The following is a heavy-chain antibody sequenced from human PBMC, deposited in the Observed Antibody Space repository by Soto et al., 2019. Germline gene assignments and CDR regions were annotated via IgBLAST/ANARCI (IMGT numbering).Heavy chain of an antibody. CDR3: VKDMGQAAVGIRYPYGLDV. V-gene: IGHV3-64D*06. CDR2: LSSNGIGT. D-gene: IGHD6-13*01. J-gene: IGHJ6*02. Sequence: GSLRRSCSGSGFTCSSFGMHWVRQAPGKGLEHVSTLSSNGIGTYYADSVRGRFTFSRDTSKNTLYLQMSSLRTEDTAVYYCVKDMGQAAVGIRYPYGLDVWGLGTTVTVSS. CDR1: GFTCSSFG.